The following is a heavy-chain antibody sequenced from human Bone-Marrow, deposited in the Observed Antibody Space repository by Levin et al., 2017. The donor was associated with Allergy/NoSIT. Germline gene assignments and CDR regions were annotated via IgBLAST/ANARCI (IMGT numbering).Heavy chain of an antibody. Sequence: GESLKISCKASGYTFAGYYLHWVRQTPGQGLEWMGWIKPSTGGTNYAQKFQGSVTMTSDTSSSTAYLEVSNLRSEDTAVYFCARRYYGWGRPGGLDPWGQGTTVIVSS. CDR1: GYTFAGYY. CDR2: IKPSTGGT. CDR3: ARRYYGWGRPGGLDP. J-gene: IGHJ6*02. D-gene: IGHD3-10*01. V-gene: IGHV1-2*04.